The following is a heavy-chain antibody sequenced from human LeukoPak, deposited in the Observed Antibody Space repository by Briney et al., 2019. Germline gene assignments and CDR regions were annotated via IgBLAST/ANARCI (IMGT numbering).Heavy chain of an antibody. Sequence: PSETLSPTCTVSGGSISSYYWSWIRQPPGKGLEWIGFIYYSGSTNYNPSLKSRVIISLDTSKNQFSLKLSSVTAADTAVYYCARGLTSGYYGHYYMDGWGKGTTVTAAS. CDR3: ARGLTSGYYGHYYMDG. D-gene: IGHD3-22*01. CDR2: IYYSGST. CDR1: GGSISSYY. V-gene: IGHV4-59*01. J-gene: IGHJ6*03.